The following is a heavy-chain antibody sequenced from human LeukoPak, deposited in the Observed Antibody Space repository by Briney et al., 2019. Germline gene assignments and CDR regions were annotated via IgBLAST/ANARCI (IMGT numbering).Heavy chain of an antibody. V-gene: IGHV3-23*01. Sequence: PGGTLRLSCAASGFTFSSYGMSWVRQAPGKGLEWVSAISGSGGSTYYADSVKGRFTISRDNSKNTLYLQMNSLRAEDTAVYYCARDSGYSWAGWLTYYMDVWGKGTTVTVSS. CDR2: ISGSGGST. J-gene: IGHJ6*03. D-gene: IGHD5-18*01. CDR1: GFTFSSYG. CDR3: ARDSGYSWAGWLTYYMDV.